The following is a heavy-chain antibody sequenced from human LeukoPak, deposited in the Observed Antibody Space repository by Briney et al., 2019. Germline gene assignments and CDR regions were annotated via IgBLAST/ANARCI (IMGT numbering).Heavy chain of an antibody. CDR3: ATDGGYYDSSGYYCFDY. CDR2: IIPIFGIA. D-gene: IGHD3-22*01. V-gene: IGHV1-69*04. CDR1: GGTFSSYA. J-gene: IGHJ4*02. Sequence: SVKVFCKASGGTFSSYAISWVRQAPGQGLEWMGRIIPIFGIANYAQKFQGRVTITADKSTSTAYMELSSLRSEDTAVYYCATDGGYYDSSGYYCFDYWGQGTLVTVSS.